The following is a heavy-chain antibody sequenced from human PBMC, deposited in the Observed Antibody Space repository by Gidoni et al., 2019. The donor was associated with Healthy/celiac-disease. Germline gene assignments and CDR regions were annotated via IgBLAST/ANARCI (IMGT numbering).Heavy chain of an antibody. V-gene: IGHV3-23*01. CDR3: ARILRFLEWLIDY. CDR2: ISGSGGST. J-gene: IGHJ4*02. Sequence: EVQLLESGGGLVQPGGSLRLSCAASGVTFSSYAMSWVRQSPGKGLGWVSAISGSGGSTYYADSVKGRFTISRDNSKNTLYLQMNSLRAEDTAVYYCARILRFLEWLIDYWGQGTLVTVSS. D-gene: IGHD3-3*01. CDR1: GVTFSSYA.